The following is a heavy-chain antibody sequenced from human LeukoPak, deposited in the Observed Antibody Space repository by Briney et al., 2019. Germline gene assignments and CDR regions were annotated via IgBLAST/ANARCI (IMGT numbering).Heavy chain of an antibody. J-gene: IGHJ4*02. CDR3: ARNERY. CDR1: GGSFSGYY. V-gene: IGHV4-34*01. CDR2: IYHSGST. Sequence: PSETLSLTCAVYGGSFSGYYWSWIRQPPGKGLEWIGEIYHSGSTNYNPSLKGRVTISVDKSKNQFSLKLSSVTAADTAVYYCARNERYWGQGTLVTVSS.